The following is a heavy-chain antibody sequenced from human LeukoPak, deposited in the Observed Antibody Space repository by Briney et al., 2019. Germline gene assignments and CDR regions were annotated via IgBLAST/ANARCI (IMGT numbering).Heavy chain of an antibody. CDR3: ARVTDYYDSSGYYRYYYMDV. V-gene: IGHV1-2*04. CDR1: GYTFTGYY. Sequence: GASVKVSCKASGYTFTGYYMHWVRQAPGQGLEWMGWINPNSGGTNYAQKFQGWVTMTRDTSISTAYMELSRLRSDDTAVYYCARVTDYYDSSGYYRYYYMDVWGKGTTVTVSS. D-gene: IGHD3-22*01. CDR2: INPNSGGT. J-gene: IGHJ6*03.